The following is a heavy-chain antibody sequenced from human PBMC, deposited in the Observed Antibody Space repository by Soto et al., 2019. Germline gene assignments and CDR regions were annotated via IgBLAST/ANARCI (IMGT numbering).Heavy chain of an antibody. CDR1: GASITQNY. J-gene: IGHJ4*02. V-gene: IGHV4-59*01. CDR3: ARGGGIPYHNHEFDF. Sequence: HVQLQESGPGLVKPSETLSLTCTVSGASITQNYWNCIRQSPGKRLGWIVAVSSTGSTVYNPSLTSRATVSLDTSKTRSSLTLNFVTAADPAVYHGARGGGIPYHNHEFDFGGQGTLVTASS. CDR2: VSSTGST. D-gene: IGHD6-25*01.